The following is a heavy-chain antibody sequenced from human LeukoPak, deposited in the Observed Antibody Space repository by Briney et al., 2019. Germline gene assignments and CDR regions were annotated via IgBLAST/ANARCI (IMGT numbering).Heavy chain of an antibody. CDR1: GYTFTSYY. CDR3: ARTSDFHYYYYYMDV. V-gene: IGHV1-46*03. CDR2: INPSGGST. J-gene: IGHJ6*03. D-gene: IGHD3/OR15-3a*01. Sequence: ASVKVPCKASGYTFTSYYMHWVRQAPGQGLEWMGIINPSGGSTSYAQKFQGRVTMTRDTSTSTVYMELSSLRSEDTAVYYCARTSDFHYYYYYMDVWGKGTTVTVSS.